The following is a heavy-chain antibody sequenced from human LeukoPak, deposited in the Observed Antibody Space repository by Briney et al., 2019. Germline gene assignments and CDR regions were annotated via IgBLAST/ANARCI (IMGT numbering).Heavy chain of an antibody. CDR2: IYYTGTA. Sequence: SETLSLTCTVSGASIRGSDYYWDWIRQTPGKGLEWIAAIYYTGTAYYNPSLKSRVTISVDTSKNQFSLKVSSVTAADTAVYYCVRDDAFVRGPIATNWFDPWGQGVLVTVSS. V-gene: IGHV4-39*07. J-gene: IGHJ5*02. D-gene: IGHD3-10*01. CDR1: GASIRGSDYY. CDR3: VRDDAFVRGPIATNWFDP.